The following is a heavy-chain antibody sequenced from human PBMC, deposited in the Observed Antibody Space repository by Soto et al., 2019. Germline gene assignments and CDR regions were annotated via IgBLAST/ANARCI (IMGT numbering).Heavy chain of an antibody. D-gene: IGHD1-26*01. CDR2: IGASGDGT. CDR3: AVRKTGSYFDY. CDR1: GFTFSSYA. V-gene: IGHV3-23*01. J-gene: IGHJ4*02. Sequence: GGSLRLSCAASGFTFSSYAMSWVRQAPGKGLEWVSGIGASGDGTYYAHSVKGRFIVSRDNSKNTLHLQMNSLRVEDTAVYYCAVRKTGSYFDYWGQGTLVTVSS.